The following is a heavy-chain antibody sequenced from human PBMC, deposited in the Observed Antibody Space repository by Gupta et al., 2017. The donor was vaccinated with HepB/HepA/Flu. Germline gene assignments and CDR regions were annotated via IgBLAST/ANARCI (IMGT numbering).Heavy chain of an antibody. CDR2: VSWNSDYI. CDR1: GFTFDDYA. D-gene: IGHD3-9*01. Sequence: EVRLVESGGGLVQPGRSLRLSCAASGFTFDDYAMHWVRQAPGKGLEWVSSVSWNSDYIGYADSVKGRFTISRDNAKNSLYLQMNSLRTEDTALYYCAKDINYDILTGYSSYFDYWGQGTLVTVSS. J-gene: IGHJ4*02. CDR3: AKDINYDILTGYSSYFDY. V-gene: IGHV3-9*01.